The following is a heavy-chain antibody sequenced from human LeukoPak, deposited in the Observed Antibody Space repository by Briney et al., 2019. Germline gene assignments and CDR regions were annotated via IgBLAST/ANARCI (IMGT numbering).Heavy chain of an antibody. D-gene: IGHD5-24*01. J-gene: IGHJ4*02. Sequence: ASVKVSCKASGYTFTSYYMHWVRQAPGQGLGWMGIINPSGGSTSYAQKFQGRVTMTRHTSTRTVYMELSSLRSEDTAVYYCARDQDGYKYLYYFDFWGQGTLVTVSS. CDR3: ARDQDGYKYLYYFDF. CDR2: INPSGGST. V-gene: IGHV1-46*01. CDR1: GYTFTSYY.